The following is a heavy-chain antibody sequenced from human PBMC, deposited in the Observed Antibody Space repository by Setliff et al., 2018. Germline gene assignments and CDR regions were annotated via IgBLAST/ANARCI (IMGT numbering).Heavy chain of an antibody. J-gene: IGHJ3*02. Sequence: GSLRLSCAASGFNFNSYSMNWVRQAPGKGLEWVGSIYYSGSTCYNPSLKSRVTISVDTSKNQFSLKLSSVTAADTAVYYCARRGVGITIFGAFDIWGQGTMVTVSS. CDR3: ARRGVGITIFGAFDI. CDR1: GFNFNSYSMN. D-gene: IGHD3-3*01. CDR2: IYYSGST. V-gene: IGHV4-39*01.